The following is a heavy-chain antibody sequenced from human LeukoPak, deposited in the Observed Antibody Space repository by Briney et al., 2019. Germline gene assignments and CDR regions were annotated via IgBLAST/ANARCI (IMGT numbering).Heavy chain of an antibody. J-gene: IGHJ4*02. D-gene: IGHD6-13*01. CDR1: GFTFSSYA. Sequence: PGGSLRLSCAASGFTFSSYAMHWVRQAPGKGLEWVAVISYDGSNKYYADSVKGRFTISRDNSKNTLYLQMNSLRAEDTAVYYCAREEVEQQLEYWGQGTLVTVSS. CDR3: AREEVEQQLEY. V-gene: IGHV3-30-3*01. CDR2: ISYDGSNK.